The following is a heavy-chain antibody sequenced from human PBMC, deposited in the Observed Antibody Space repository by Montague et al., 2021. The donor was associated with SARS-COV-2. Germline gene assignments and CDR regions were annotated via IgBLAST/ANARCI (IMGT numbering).Heavy chain of an antibody. V-gene: IGHV3-30*04. J-gene: IGHJ4*02. Sequence: SLRLSCAASGFTFSSYAMHWVRQAPGKGLEWVAVISYDGSNKYYADSVKGRFTISGDNSKNTLYLQMNSLRAEDTAVYYCVRDRDDYIWGSYENFDYWGQGTLGTVSS. CDR1: GFTFSSYA. CDR3: VRDRDDYIWGSYENFDY. CDR2: ISYDGSNK. D-gene: IGHD3-16*01.